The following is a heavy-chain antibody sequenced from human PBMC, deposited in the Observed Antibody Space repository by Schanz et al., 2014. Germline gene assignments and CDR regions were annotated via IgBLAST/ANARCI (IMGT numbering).Heavy chain of an antibody. D-gene: IGHD3-22*01. CDR1: GFAFSSYS. CDR2: ISSSGTTI. J-gene: IGHJ4*02. V-gene: IGHV3-48*01. CDR3: AKDPSHGDYDYYFDY. Sequence: DVQLLESGGGLVQPGGSLRLSCTASGFAFSSYSMNWVRQAPGKGLEWVSYISSSGTTIYYADSVKGRFTISRDNSKNTLYLQMNSLRAEDTAVYYCAKDPSHGDYDYYFDYWGQGTLVTVSS.